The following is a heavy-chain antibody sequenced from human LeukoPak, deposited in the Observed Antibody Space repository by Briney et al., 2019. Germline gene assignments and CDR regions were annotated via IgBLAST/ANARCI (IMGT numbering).Heavy chain of an antibody. CDR2: ISAYSGNT. D-gene: IGHD3-10*01. CDR1: GYTFTSYG. V-gene: IGHV1-18*01. J-gene: IGHJ3*02. CDR3: ARGSGSLRAFDI. Sequence: ASVKVSCKASGYTFTSYGISWVRQAPGQRLEWMGWISAYSGNTNCAQKVQGRVTMTTDTSTSTAYMELRSLRSDDTAVYYCARGSGSLRAFDIWGQGTMVTVSS.